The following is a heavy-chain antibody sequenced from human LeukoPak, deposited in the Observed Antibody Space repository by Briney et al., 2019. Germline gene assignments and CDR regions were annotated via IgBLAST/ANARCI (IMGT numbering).Heavy chain of an antibody. J-gene: IGHJ4*02. D-gene: IGHD2-15*01. CDR1: GYTLTELS. Sequence: ASVKVSCKVSGYTLTELSMHWVRQAPGKGLEWMGGFDPEDGETIYAQKFQCRVTMTEDTSTDTAYMELSSLRSEDTAVYYCATADLQVAATFGVFDYWGQGTLVTVSS. CDR3: ATADLQVAATFGVFDY. V-gene: IGHV1-24*01. CDR2: FDPEDGET.